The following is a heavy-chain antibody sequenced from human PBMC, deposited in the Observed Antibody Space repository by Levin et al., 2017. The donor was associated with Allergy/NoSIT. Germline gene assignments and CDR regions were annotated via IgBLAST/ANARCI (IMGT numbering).Heavy chain of an antibody. D-gene: IGHD6-19*01. J-gene: IGHJ5*02. CDR3: AGRIAVAALDP. CDR1: GGSISSGSYY. Sequence: SETLSLTCTVSGGSISSGSYYWSWIRQPAGEGLEWIGRIYTSGSTNYNPSLKSRVTISVDTSRNQFSLKLSSVTAADTAVYYCAGRIAVAALDPWGQGTLVTVSS. V-gene: IGHV4-61*02. CDR2: IYTSGST.